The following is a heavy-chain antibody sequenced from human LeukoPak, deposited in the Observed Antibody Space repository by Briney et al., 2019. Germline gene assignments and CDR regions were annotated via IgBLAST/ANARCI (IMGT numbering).Heavy chain of an antibody. Sequence: SETLSLTCTVSGGSISSSSYYWGWIRQPPGKGLEWIGSINYSGNTYYNPSLKSRVTISVDTSKNQFSLKLSSVTAADTAVYYCSRTRYDYWSDPYYYYGMDVWGQGTTVTVSS. CDR1: GGSISSSSYY. J-gene: IGHJ6*02. CDR3: SRTRYDYWSDPYYYYGMDV. V-gene: IGHV4-39*01. D-gene: IGHD3/OR15-3a*01. CDR2: INYSGNT.